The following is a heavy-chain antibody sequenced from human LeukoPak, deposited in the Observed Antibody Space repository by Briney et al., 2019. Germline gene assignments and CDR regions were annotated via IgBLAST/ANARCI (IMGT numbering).Heavy chain of an antibody. V-gene: IGHV4-34*01. CDR1: GGSFSGYY. CDR2: INHSGST. J-gene: IGHJ5*02. Sequence: PSETLSLTCAVYGGSFSGYYWSWIRQPPGKGLEWIGEINHSGSTNYNPSLKSRVTISVDTSKNQFSLKLSSVTAADTAVYYCARDPPPPTGDRLDPWGQGTLVTVSS. CDR3: ARDPPPPTGDRLDP. D-gene: IGHD7-27*01.